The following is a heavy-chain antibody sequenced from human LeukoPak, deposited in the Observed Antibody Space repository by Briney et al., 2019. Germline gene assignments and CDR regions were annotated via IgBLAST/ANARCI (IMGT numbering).Heavy chain of an antibody. CDR2: INPYSGGT. Sequence: ASVKVSCKASGYTFTGYYMHWVRQAPGQGLEWMGRINPYSGGTNYAQKFQGRVTMTRDTSISTAYMELSRLRSDDTAVYYCARVPRYCSSTSCLDYWGQGTLVTVSS. J-gene: IGHJ4*02. D-gene: IGHD2-2*01. CDR1: GYTFTGYY. V-gene: IGHV1-2*06. CDR3: ARVPRYCSSTSCLDY.